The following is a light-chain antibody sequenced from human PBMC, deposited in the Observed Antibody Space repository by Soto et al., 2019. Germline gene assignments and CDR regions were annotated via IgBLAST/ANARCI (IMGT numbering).Light chain of an antibody. J-gene: IGKJ4*01. Sequence: EIVMTQSPATLSVSPGERATLSCRASQSVSSNLAWYQQKPGQAPRLLIYGASTRATGIPARFSGSGSGTEFTLTISSLQSEDFAVYYCQQYSNWPPCTFGGGTKVEIK. CDR2: GAS. V-gene: IGKV3-15*01. CDR3: QQYSNWPPCT. CDR1: QSVSSN.